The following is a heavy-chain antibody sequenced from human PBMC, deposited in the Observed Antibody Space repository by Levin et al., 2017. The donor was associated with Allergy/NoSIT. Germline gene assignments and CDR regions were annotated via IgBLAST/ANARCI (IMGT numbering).Heavy chain of an antibody. CDR2: ISYDGNNK. V-gene: IGHV3-30*18. J-gene: IGHJ4*02. CDR1: GFTFSSYD. D-gene: IGHD5-12*01. Sequence: PGGSLRLSCAASGFTFSSYDMHWVRQAPGKGLEWVALISYDGNNKYYADSVKGRFTISRDKSKNTLYLQMNSLRAEDTAVYYCAKGRYTGYDGASFDYWGQGTLVPVSS. CDR3: AKGRYTGYDGASFDY.